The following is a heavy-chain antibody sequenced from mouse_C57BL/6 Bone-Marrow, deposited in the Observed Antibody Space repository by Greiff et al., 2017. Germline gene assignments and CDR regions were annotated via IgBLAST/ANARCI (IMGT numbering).Heavy chain of an antibody. CDR3: ASPDYYGSSYGYFDV. CDR1: GFTFSSYG. D-gene: IGHD1-1*01. V-gene: IGHV5-6*02. CDR2: ISSGGSYT. Sequence: DVMLVESGGDLVKPGGSLKLSCAASGFTFSSYGMSWVRQTPDKRLEWVATISSGGSYTYYPDSVKGRFTISRDNAKNTLYLQMSSLKSEDTAMYYCASPDYYGSSYGYFDVWGTGTTVTVSS. J-gene: IGHJ1*03.